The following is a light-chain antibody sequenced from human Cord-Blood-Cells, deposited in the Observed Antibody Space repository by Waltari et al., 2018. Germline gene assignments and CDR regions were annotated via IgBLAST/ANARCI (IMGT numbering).Light chain of an antibody. CDR3: QQYRSSRLT. Sequence: ELALTQSPGTLSLSPGERATLYCRASQSVSSSYLAWYQQKPGQAPRLLSYGASSRATGITDMFSGRGSGTDFTLTISRLEPEGFAVYYCQQYRSSRLTFGAGTKVEIK. J-gene: IGKJ4*01. CDR1: QSVSSSY. V-gene: IGKV3-20*01. CDR2: GAS.